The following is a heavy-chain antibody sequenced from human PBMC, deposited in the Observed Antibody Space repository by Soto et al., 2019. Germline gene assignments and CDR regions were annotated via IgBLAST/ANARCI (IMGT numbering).Heavy chain of an antibody. CDR1: GFTFSSYA. J-gene: IGHJ4*02. V-gene: IGHV3-30-3*01. CDR3: AREGYCGGDCYVVDY. Sequence: QVQLVESGGGVVQPGRSLRLPCAASGFTFSSYAMHWVRQAPGKGLEWVAVISYDGSNKYYADSVKGRFTISRDNSKNTLYLQMNSLRAEDTAVYYCAREGYCGGDCYVVDYWGQGTLVTVSS. D-gene: IGHD2-21*02. CDR2: ISYDGSNK.